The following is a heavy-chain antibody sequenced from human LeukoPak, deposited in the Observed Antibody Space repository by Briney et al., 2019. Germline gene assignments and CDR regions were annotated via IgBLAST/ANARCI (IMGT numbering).Heavy chain of an antibody. Sequence: GGTLRLSCAASGFTFSSYGMSWVRQAPGKGLEWVSAISGSGGSTYYADSVKGRFTISRDNSKNTLYLQMNSLRAEDTAVYYCAEDPQTHLWFGELLGWYYFDYWGQGTLVTVSS. CDR3: AEDPQTHLWFGELLGWYYFDY. J-gene: IGHJ4*02. V-gene: IGHV3-23*01. CDR1: GFTFSSYG. D-gene: IGHD3-10*01. CDR2: ISGSGGST.